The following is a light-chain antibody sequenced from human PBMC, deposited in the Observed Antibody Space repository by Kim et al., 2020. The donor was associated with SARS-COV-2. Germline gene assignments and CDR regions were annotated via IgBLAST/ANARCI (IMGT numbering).Light chain of an antibody. CDR3: QQYGSSPYT. J-gene: IGKJ2*01. V-gene: IGKV3-20*01. CDR1: QTVSSSY. Sequence: LSPGERATLSCRASQTVSSSYLAWYQHKPGQAPRLLIYGASSRATGIPDRFSGSGSGPDFTLTISRLEPEDFAVYYCQQYGSSPYTFGQGTKLEI. CDR2: GAS.